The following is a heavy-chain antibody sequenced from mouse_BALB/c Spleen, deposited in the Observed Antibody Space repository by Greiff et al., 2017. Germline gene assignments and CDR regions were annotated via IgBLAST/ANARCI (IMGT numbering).Heavy chain of an antibody. CDR1: GYSITSDYA. CDR3: AREWDWFAY. D-gene: IGHD4-1*01. CDR2: ISYSGST. V-gene: IGHV3-2*02. J-gene: IGHJ3*01. Sequence: EVQLVESGPGLVKPSQSLSLTCTVTGYSITSDYAWNWIRQFPGNKLEWMGYISYSGSTSYNPSLKSRISITRDTSKNQFFLQLNSVTTEDTATYYCAREWDWFAYWGQGTLVTVSA.